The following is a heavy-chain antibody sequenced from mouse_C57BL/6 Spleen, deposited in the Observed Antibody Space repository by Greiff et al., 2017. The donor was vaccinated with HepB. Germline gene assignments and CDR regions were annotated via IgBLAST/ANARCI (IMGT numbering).Heavy chain of an antibody. J-gene: IGHJ3*01. CDR3: ARAGYDYDGGSWFAY. V-gene: IGHV1-42*01. CDR2: INPSTGGT. CDR1: GYSFTGYY. Sequence: VQLQQSGPELVKPGASVKISCKASGYSFTGYYMNWVKQSPEKSLEWIGEINPSTGGTTYNQKFKAKATLTVDKSSSTAYMQLKSLTSEDSAVYYCARAGYDYDGGSWFAYWGQGTLVTVSA. D-gene: IGHD2-4*01.